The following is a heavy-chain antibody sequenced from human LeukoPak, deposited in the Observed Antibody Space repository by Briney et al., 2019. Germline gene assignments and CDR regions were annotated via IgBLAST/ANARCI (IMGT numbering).Heavy chain of an antibody. D-gene: IGHD2-21*02. Sequence: GRSLRLSCAVSGFTFSSYGMHWVRQAPGKGLEWVAVITYDGSNKYYADSVKGRFTISRDNSKNTLYLQMNSLRAEDTAVYYCAKDHITYCGGDCSPFDIWGQGTMVTVSS. J-gene: IGHJ3*02. V-gene: IGHV3-30*18. CDR3: AKDHITYCGGDCSPFDI. CDR1: GFTFSSYG. CDR2: ITYDGSNK.